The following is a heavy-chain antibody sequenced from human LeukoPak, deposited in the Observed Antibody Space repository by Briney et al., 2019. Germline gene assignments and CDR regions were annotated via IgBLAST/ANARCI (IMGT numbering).Heavy chain of an antibody. J-gene: IGHJ5*02. D-gene: IGHD6-13*01. CDR2: INHSGST. CDR1: GGSISSSSYY. CDR3: ARGWRGDWFDP. Sequence: SETLSLTCTVSGGSISSSSYYWGWIRQPPGKGLEWIGEINHSGSTNYNPSLKSRVTISVDTSKNQCALKLSSVTAADTAVYYCARGWRGDWFDPWGQGTLVTVSS. V-gene: IGHV4-39*06.